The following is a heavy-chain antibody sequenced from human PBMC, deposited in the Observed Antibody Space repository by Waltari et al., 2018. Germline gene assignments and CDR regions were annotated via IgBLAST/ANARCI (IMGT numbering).Heavy chain of an antibody. CDR1: GGTFSSYA. Sequence: QVQLVQSGAEVKKPGSSVKVSCKASGGTFSSYAISWVRQAPGQGLEWMGGIIPIFGTANYAQKFQGRVTMTTDTSTSTAYMELRSLRSDDTAVYYCARVGSNLAAAGNGNFDYWGQGTLVTVSS. CDR3: ARVGSNLAAAGNGNFDY. J-gene: IGHJ4*02. V-gene: IGHV1-69*05. D-gene: IGHD6-13*01. CDR2: IIPIFGTA.